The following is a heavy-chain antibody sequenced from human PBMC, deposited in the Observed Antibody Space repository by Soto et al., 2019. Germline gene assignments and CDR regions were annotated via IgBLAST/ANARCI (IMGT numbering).Heavy chain of an antibody. Sequence: PSQTLSLTCAISGDSVPSNRAAWNWIRQSPSRGLEWLGRTYYRSKWYNDYAASVKSRITINSDASKNQFSLQLNSVTPEDTAVYYCARDPPDFHSAFDFWGQGTLVTVSS. CDR3: ARDPPDFHSAFDF. J-gene: IGHJ4*02. V-gene: IGHV6-1*01. CDR2: TYYRSKWYN. CDR1: GDSVPSNRAA. D-gene: IGHD4-4*01.